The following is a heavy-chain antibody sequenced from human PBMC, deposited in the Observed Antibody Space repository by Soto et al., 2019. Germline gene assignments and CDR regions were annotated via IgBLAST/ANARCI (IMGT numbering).Heavy chain of an antibody. CDR1: GFTFSSYG. D-gene: IGHD3-10*01. CDR3: AKDGASYYYYGMDV. V-gene: IGHV3-30*18. CDR2: ISYDGSNK. Sequence: QVQLVESGGGVVQPGRSLRPSCAASGFTFSSYGMHWVRQAPGKGLEWVAVISYDGSNKYYADSVKGRFTISRDNSKNTLYLQMNSLRAEDTAVYYCAKDGASYYYYGMDVWGQGTTVTVSS. J-gene: IGHJ6*02.